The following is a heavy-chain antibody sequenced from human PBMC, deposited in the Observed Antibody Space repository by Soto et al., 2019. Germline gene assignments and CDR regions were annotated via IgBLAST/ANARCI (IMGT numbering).Heavy chain of an antibody. J-gene: IGHJ3*02. Sequence: SETLSLTCTVSGGSISSYYWSWIRQPPGKGLEWIGYIYYSGSTNYNPSLKSRVTISVDTSKNQFSLKLSSVTAADTAVYYCARRYGVDFDIWGQGTMVTVSS. D-gene: IGHD3-10*01. V-gene: IGHV4-59*08. CDR1: GGSISSYY. CDR3: ARRYGVDFDI. CDR2: IYYSGST.